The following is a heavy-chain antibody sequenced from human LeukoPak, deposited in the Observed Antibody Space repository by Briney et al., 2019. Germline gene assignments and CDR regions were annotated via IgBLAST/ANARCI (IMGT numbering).Heavy chain of an antibody. CDR3: ARGRASLQPWYYYGSGSYRLRYGMDV. D-gene: IGHD3-10*01. Sequence: SETLSLTRAVYGGSFSGYYWSWIREPPGKGLEWIGEINHSGSTNHNPSLKSRVTISVDTSKNQFSLKLSSVTAADTAVYYCARGRASLQPWYYYGSGSYRLRYGMDVWGQGTTVTVSS. CDR1: GGSFSGYY. J-gene: IGHJ6*02. CDR2: INHSGST. V-gene: IGHV4-34*01.